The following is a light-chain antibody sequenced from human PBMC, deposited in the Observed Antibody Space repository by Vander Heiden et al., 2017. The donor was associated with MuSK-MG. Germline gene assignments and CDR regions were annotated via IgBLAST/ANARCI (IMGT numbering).Light chain of an antibody. J-gene: IGLJ3*02. CDR2: DDT. Sequence: SSVLTQPPSVSVPPGQTATITCGGSNIGGKSGQWEKKKPGQVHGVVVEDDTNRPSWIQERVSGANAGNTETRTISRVEAGDEADYEWQIWVSRKEHLVVGGGNKMTVL. CDR1: NIGGKS. CDR3: QIWVSRKEHLV. V-gene: IGLV3-21*02.